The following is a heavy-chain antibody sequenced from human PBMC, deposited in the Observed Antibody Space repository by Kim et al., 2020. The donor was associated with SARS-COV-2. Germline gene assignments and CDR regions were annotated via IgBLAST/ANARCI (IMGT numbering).Heavy chain of an antibody. CDR3: ARAGKGWQNHFDY. J-gene: IGHJ4*02. V-gene: IGHV1-2*06. D-gene: IGHD6-19*01. CDR2: INPNSGGT. CDR1: GYTFTGYY. Sequence: ASVKVSCKASGYTFTGYYMHWVRQAPGQGLEWMGRINPNSGGTNYAQKFQGRVTMTRDTSISTAYMELSRLRSDDTAVYYCARAGKGWQNHFDYWGQGTLVTVSS.